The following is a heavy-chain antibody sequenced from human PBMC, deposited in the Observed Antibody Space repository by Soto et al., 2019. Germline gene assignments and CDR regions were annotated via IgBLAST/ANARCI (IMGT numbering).Heavy chain of an antibody. V-gene: IGHV4-30-2*01. CDR2: IYHSGST. CDR3: ARVQEYSSSWYDKHFDY. Sequence: SETLSLTCAVSGGSISSGGYSWSWIRQPPGKGLEWIGYIYHSGSTYYNPSLKSRVTISVDRSKNQFSLKLSSVTAADTAVYYCARVQEYSSSWYDKHFDYWGQGTLVTVSS. CDR1: GGSISSGGYS. J-gene: IGHJ4*02. D-gene: IGHD6-13*01.